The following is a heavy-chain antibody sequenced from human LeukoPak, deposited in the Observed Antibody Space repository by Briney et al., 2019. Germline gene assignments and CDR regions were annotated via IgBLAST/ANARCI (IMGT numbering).Heavy chain of an antibody. CDR1: GYTFTSYD. V-gene: IGHV1-8*03. CDR3: ARERYYYGSGWLRWFDP. D-gene: IGHD3-10*01. CDR2: MNPNSGNT. Sequence: ASVKVSRKASGYTFTSYDINWVRQATGQGLEWMGWMNPNSGNTGYAQKFQGRVTITRNTSISTAYMELSSLRSEDTAVYYCARERYYYGSGWLRWFDPWGQGTLVTVSS. J-gene: IGHJ5*02.